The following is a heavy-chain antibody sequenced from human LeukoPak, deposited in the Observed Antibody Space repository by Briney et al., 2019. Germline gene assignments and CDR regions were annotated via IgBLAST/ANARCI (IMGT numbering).Heavy chain of an antibody. Sequence: PGGSLGLSCAASGFTFSSYAMSWIRQPPGKGLEWIGEINHSGSTNYNPSLKSRVTISVDTSKNQFSMKLSSVTAADTAVYYCARLLRGGRDTAMVTMIVVRAKPGAFDSWGQGTMVTVSS. CDR3: ARLLRGGRDTAMVTMIVVRAKPGAFDS. D-gene: IGHD5-18*01. V-gene: IGHV4-34*01. CDR2: INHSGST. CDR1: GFTFSSYA. J-gene: IGHJ3*02.